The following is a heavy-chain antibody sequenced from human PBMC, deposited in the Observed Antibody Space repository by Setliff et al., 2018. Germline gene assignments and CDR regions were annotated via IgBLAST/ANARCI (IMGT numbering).Heavy chain of an antibody. CDR2: IYHNGNT. Sequence: SETLSLTCTVSGGSINPYFWSWIRQPPGKGLEWIGYIYHNGNTNFNPSLKTRVTMSVDTSKNQFALNLRSVTAADAAVYYCVRDRTAYSYGLDVWGQGTTVTIS. V-gene: IGHV4-59*01. CDR1: GGSINPYF. CDR3: VRDRTAYSYGLDV. J-gene: IGHJ6*02. D-gene: IGHD5-18*01.